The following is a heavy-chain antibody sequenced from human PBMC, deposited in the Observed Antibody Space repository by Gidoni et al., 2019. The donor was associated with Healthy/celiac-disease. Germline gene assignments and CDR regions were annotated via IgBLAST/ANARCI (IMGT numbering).Heavy chain of an antibody. CDR3: ASRTMVRGVISLFDY. Sequence: QLQLQASGPGLVTPSETLSLTCTVSGGSISSSSYYWGGIRQPPGKGLGWIGSIYYCGSTNYNQSLKSRVTISVDTAKNQFSLKLSSVTAADTAVYYCASRTMVRGVISLFDYWGQGTLVTVSS. D-gene: IGHD3-10*01. J-gene: IGHJ4*02. V-gene: IGHV4-39*01. CDR2: IYYCGST. CDR1: GGSISSSSYY.